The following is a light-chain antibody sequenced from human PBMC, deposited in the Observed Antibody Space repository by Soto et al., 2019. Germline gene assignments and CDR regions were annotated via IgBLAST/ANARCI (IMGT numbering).Light chain of an antibody. CDR3: CSYAGSYSYV. V-gene: IGLV2-11*01. J-gene: IGLJ1*01. CDR1: SSDVGGYNY. Sequence: QSVLTQPRSVSGSPGQSVTISCTGTSSDVGGYNYVSWYQEQTGKAPKLMIYDVSKRPSGVPDRFSGSKSGNTASLTISGLQADDAADYYCCSYAGSYSYVFGTGTKVTVL. CDR2: DVS.